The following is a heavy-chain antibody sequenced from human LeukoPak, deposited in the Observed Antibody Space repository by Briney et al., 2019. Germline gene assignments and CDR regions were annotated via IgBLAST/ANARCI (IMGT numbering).Heavy chain of an antibody. CDR3: ASGIITMVRGVILDYFDY. D-gene: IGHD3-10*01. Sequence: RGSLRLSCAASGFTFSSYSMNWVCQAPGKGLEWVSSISSSSSYIYYADSVKGRFTISRDNAKNSLYLQMHSLRAEDTAVYYCASGIITMVRGVILDYFDYWGQGTLVTVSS. V-gene: IGHV3-21*01. J-gene: IGHJ4*02. CDR1: GFTFSSYS. CDR2: ISSSSSYI.